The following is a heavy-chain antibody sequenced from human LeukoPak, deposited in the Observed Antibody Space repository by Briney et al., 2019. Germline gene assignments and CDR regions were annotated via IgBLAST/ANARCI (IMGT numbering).Heavy chain of an antibody. Sequence: GGSLRLSCAASGFTFDEYGMNWVRQSPGKGLEWASGINWNGGSTAYADSVKGRFTISRDNSKNTLYLQMNSLRAEDTAVYYCARDNGLWSQRGRFDYWGQGTLVTVSS. D-gene: IGHD5-18*01. J-gene: IGHJ4*02. V-gene: IGHV3-20*04. CDR3: ARDNGLWSQRGRFDY. CDR1: GFTFDEYG. CDR2: INWNGGST.